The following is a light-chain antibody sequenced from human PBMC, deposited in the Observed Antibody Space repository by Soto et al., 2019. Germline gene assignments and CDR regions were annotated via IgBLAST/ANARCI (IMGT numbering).Light chain of an antibody. CDR3: QQYGSSPRT. Sequence: EIVLTQSPGTLSLSPGERATLSCRVSQSVGGSYLAWYQQKPGQAPRLLIYGASIRATGIPDRFSGSGSGTDFTLTITRLEPEDFAVYYCQQYGSSPRTFGQGTKVDIK. V-gene: IGKV3-20*01. J-gene: IGKJ1*01. CDR1: QSVGGSY. CDR2: GAS.